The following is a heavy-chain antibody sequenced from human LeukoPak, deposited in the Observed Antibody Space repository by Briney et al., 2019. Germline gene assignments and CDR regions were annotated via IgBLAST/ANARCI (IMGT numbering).Heavy chain of an antibody. CDR3: ARDQGFCSGGSCRSHYYYYYMDV. Sequence: GASVKVSCKASGYTFTGYYMHWVRQAPGQGLEWMGWINPNSGGTKYAQKFQVRGTMTRDTSISTAYMELSRLRSDDTAVYYCARDQGFCSGGSCRSHYYYYYMDVWGKGTTVTISS. CDR2: INPNSGGT. CDR1: GYTFTGYY. D-gene: IGHD2-15*01. J-gene: IGHJ6*03. V-gene: IGHV1-2*02.